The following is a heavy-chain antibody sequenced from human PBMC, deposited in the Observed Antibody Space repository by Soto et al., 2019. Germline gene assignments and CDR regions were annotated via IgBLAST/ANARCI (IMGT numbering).Heavy chain of an antibody. CDR3: AREGNLGRWLQPLDF. V-gene: IGHV4-61*08. CDR1: GGSISSGGYY. J-gene: IGHJ4*02. CDR2: IYYNGNT. Sequence: SETLSLTCTVSGGSISSGGYYWSWIRQHPGKGLEWIGYIYYNGNTKSNPSLKSRVSMSVDTSKNQFSLRLISVTAADTAKYFCAREGNLGRWLQPLDFWGQGTLVTVSS. D-gene: IGHD5-12*01.